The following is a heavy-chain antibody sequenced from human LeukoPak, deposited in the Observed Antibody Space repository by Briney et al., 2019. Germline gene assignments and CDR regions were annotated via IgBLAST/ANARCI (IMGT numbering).Heavy chain of an antibody. J-gene: IGHJ5*02. V-gene: IGHV1-69*01. D-gene: IGHD6-19*01. CDR1: GGTFSSYA. CDR2: IIPIFGTA. CDR3: ARGGYSSGLSYIDP. Sequence: ASVKVSCKASGGTFSSYAISWVRQAPGQGLEWMGGIIPIFGTANYAQKFRGRVTITADESTSTAYMELSSLRSEDTAVYYCARGGYSSGLSYIDPWGQGTLVTVSS.